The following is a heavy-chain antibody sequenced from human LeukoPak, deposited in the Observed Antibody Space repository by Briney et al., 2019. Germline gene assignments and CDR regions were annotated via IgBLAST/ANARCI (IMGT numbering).Heavy chain of an antibody. Sequence: GVSLRLSCAASGFTFSSYEMMWVRQAPGKGLEGVSYISSSGSTIYYADSVKGRFTISRDNAKNSLYLQMNSLRAEDTAVYYCAELGITMIGGVWGKGTTVTISS. V-gene: IGHV3-48*03. J-gene: IGHJ6*04. D-gene: IGHD3-10*02. CDR2: ISSSGSTI. CDR3: AELGITMIGGV. CDR1: GFTFSSYE.